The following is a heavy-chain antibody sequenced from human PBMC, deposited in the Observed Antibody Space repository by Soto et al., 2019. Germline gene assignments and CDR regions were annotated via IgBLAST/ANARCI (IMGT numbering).Heavy chain of an antibody. V-gene: IGHV4-30-4*01. D-gene: IGHD2-2*01. CDR2: IYYSGST. J-gene: IGHJ6*02. CDR1: GGPISSRGYY. Sequence: SETLSLTCTVSGGPISSRGYYWSWIRQPPGKGLEWNGYIYYSGSTYYNPSLKSRVTISVDTSKNQFSLKVTSVTAADTAVYYCARLHGYCISSSCHGHYAMDVWGQGTTVTVS. CDR3: ARLHGYCISSSCHGHYAMDV.